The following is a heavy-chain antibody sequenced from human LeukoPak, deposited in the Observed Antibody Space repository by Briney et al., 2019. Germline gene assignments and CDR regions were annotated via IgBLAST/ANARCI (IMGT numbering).Heavy chain of an antibody. CDR2: INHSGRT. V-gene: IGHV4-34*01. D-gene: IGHD3-22*01. J-gene: IGHJ4*02. CDR1: GGSFSGYY. Sequence: SETLSLTCAVYGGSFSGYYWSWIRQPPGKGLEWIGEINHSGRTNYNPSLKSRVTISVDTSKNQFSLKLSSVTAADTAVYYCARESPKNYYYDSSGYYFDYWGQGTLVTVSS. CDR3: ARESPKNYYYDSSGYYFDY.